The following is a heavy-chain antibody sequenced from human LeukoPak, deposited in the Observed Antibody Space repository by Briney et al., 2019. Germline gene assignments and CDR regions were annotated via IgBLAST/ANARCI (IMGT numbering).Heavy chain of an antibody. CDR2: ISSSSSYI. CDR3: ARDLVAVADTYYYYYMDV. Sequence: PGGSLRLSCAASGFTFSSYSMNWARQAPGKGLEWVSSISSSSSYIYYADSVKGRFTISRDNAKNSLYLQMNSLRAEDTAVYYCARDLVAVADTYYYYYMDVWGKGTTVTVSS. J-gene: IGHJ6*03. V-gene: IGHV3-21*01. CDR1: GFTFSSYS. D-gene: IGHD6-19*01.